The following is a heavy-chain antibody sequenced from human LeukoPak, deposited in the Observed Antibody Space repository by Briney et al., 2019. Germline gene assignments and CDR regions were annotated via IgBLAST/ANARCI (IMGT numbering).Heavy chain of an antibody. D-gene: IGHD3-10*01. CDR3: AAGGIYSLLDY. J-gene: IGHJ4*02. Sequence: ASVKVSCTVSGDTLSELTMHWVRQAPGNGLEWMGGFDPGAGEILYAQQFQGRVTMTEDTSTDTAYMELTSLRSEDSGVYFCAAGGIYSLLDYWGQGTLVTVSS. CDR1: GDTLSELT. CDR2: FDPGAGEI. V-gene: IGHV1-24*01.